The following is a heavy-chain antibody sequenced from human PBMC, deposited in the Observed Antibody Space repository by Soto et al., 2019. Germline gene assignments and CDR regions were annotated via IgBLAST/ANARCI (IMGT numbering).Heavy chain of an antibody. CDR2: IYTSGST. D-gene: IGHD2-15*01. V-gene: IGHV4-4*07. J-gene: IGHJ4*02. Sequence: SETLSLTCTVSGGSISSYYWSWIRQPAGKGLEWIGRIYTSGSTNYNPSLKSRVTMSVDTSKNQFSLKLSSVTAADTAVYYCARGLDCSGGSCFSHFDYWGQGTLVTVSS. CDR1: GGSISSYY. CDR3: ARGLDCSGGSCFSHFDY.